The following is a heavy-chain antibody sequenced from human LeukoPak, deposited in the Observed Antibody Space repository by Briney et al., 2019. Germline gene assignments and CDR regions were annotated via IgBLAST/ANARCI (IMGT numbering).Heavy chain of an antibody. D-gene: IGHD3-10*01. V-gene: IGHV3-23*01. J-gene: IGHJ4*02. CDR1: GFTFSSYW. CDR3: ARKAGYYYGSGDY. CDR2: IGGSGGTT. Sequence: GSLRLSCAASGFTFSSYWMHWVRQAPGKGLEWVSTIGGSGGTTYYADSVKGLFTISRDNSKNTLYLQMHSLRAEDTAVYYCARKAGYYYGSGDYWGQGTLVTVSS.